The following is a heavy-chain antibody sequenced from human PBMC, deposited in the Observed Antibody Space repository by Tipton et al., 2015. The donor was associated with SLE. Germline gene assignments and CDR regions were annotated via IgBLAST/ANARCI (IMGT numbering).Heavy chain of an antibody. J-gene: IGHJ5*02. V-gene: IGHV4-59*12. D-gene: IGHD3-3*01. CDR1: GGSFSNYY. CDR3: ARGVRFLEWNYFDP. CDR2: FSYTGST. Sequence: TLSLTCTVSGGSFSNYYWNWIRQPPGKGLEWSGSFSYTGSTYYNTSLKSRVTMSVDTSKNQFSLELTSVTAADTAVYYCARGVRFLEWNYFDPWGQGTLVTVSS.